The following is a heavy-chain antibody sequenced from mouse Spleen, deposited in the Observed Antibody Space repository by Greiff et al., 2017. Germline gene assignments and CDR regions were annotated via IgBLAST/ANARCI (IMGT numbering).Heavy chain of an antibody. CDR1: RFSLTSYG. CDR3: ARMGGYFDY. CDR2: LWSGGSI. J-gene: IGHJ2*01. V-gene: IGHV2-2*01. Sequence: VPLVASGPGLVQPSQSLSINCTVSRFSLTSYGVHWVRQSPGKGLEWLGVLWSGGSIDYNEAFTSRRSISKDNSKSQVFFKMNSLQTHDTAIYYCARMGGYFDYWGQGTTLTVSS. D-gene: IGHD1-1*02.